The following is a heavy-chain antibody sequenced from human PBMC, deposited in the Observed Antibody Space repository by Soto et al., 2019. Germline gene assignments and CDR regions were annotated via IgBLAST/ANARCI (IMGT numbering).Heavy chain of an antibody. Sequence: SETLSLTCTVSGGSLSSGTYYWSWIRQHPGKGLEWIGYIYYSGSTSYNPSLKSRVTISVDTSKNQFSLKLSSVTAADTAVYYCARHRECSGGNCYNYFDYWGQGTLVTVS. CDR2: IYYSGST. D-gene: IGHD2-15*01. J-gene: IGHJ4*02. CDR3: ARHRECSGGNCYNYFDY. CDR1: GGSLSSGTYY. V-gene: IGHV4-31*03.